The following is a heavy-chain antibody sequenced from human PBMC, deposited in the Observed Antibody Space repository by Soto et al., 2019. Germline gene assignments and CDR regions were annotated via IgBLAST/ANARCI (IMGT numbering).Heavy chain of an antibody. V-gene: IGHV3-23*01. CDR3: APMGV. CDR1: GLTFSSYA. CDR2: ISGSDNST. J-gene: IGHJ6*02. Sequence: VGSLRLSCAVSGLTFSSYAMSWVRQAPGKGLEWVSAISGSDNSTYYADSVKGRFTISRDNSKNTLYLQMSSLRADDTAVYYCAPMGVWGQGTTVTVSS.